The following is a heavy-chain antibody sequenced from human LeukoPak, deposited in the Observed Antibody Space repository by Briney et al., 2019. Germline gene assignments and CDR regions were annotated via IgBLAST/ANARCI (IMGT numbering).Heavy chain of an antibody. V-gene: IGHV6-1*01. J-gene: IGHJ4*02. D-gene: IGHD5/OR15-5a*01. CDR3: ARGVSGILDY. CDR2: TYYRSKGYN. Sequence: SQTLSLTCAISGDSVSSNTAAWNWIRQSPSRGVEWLGRTYYRSKGYNDYAVSVKSRITFNADTYKNQFSLHLNSVTPEATAVYYCARGVSGILDYWGQGTLVTVSS. CDR1: GDSVSSNTAA.